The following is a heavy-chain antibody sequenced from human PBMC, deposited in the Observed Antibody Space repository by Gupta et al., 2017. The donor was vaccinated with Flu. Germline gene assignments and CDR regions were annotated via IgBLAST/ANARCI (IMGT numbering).Heavy chain of an antibody. CDR1: YD. V-gene: IGHV1-8*01. Sequence: YDINWVRQATGQGLEWMGWMNPNSGDTGYAQKFQGRVTMTRNTSISTAYMELSSLRSEDTAVYYCARARDFWSGYYTSDYYYYMDVWGKGTTVTVSS. CDR2: MNPNSGDT. J-gene: IGHJ6*03. D-gene: IGHD3-3*01. CDR3: ARARDFWSGYYTSDYYYYMDV.